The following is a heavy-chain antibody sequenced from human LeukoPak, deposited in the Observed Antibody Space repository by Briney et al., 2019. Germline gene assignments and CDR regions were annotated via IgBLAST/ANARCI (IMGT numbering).Heavy chain of an antibody. J-gene: IGHJ6*03. CDR2: IIPIFGTA. V-gene: IGHV1-69*05. CDR1: GGTFSSYA. D-gene: IGHD2-2*01. Sequence: SVKVSCKASGGTFSSYAISWVRQAPGQGLEWMGGIIPIFGTANYAQKFQGRVTITTDESTSTAYMELSSLRSEDTAVYYCASVRGYCSSNSCYDTRNYYYYYMDVWGKATTVTVSS. CDR3: ASVRGYCSSNSCYDTRNYYYYYMDV.